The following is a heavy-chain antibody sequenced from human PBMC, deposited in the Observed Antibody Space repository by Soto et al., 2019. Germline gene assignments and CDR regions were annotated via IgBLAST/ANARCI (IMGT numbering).Heavy chain of an antibody. CDR3: SPSLDY. CDR2: INQDGSEK. Sequence: EVQLVESGGGLVQPGGSLRLSCAASGFTLSSYWMDWVRQAPGKGLEWVANINQDGSEKHYVDSVKGRFTISRDNAKNSLYLQMSSLTAEDSALYYCSPSLDYWGQGTLVTVSS. J-gene: IGHJ4*02. V-gene: IGHV3-7*01. CDR1: GFTLSSYW.